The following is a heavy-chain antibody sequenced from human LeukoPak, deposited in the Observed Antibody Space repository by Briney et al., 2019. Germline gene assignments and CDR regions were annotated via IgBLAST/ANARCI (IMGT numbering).Heavy chain of an antibody. CDR1: GYSFTSYW. D-gene: IGHD5-24*01. CDR3: ASGNCY. Sequence: GGPLKISCKGPGYSFTSYWIGWVGQLPGKVLEWMGIIYPGDSDTRYTPPLQGQATISADKSISTAYLRSCSLKASHTAMYYCASGNCYWGAETLVTVSS. V-gene: IGHV5-51*01. J-gene: IGHJ4*02. CDR2: IYPGDSDT.